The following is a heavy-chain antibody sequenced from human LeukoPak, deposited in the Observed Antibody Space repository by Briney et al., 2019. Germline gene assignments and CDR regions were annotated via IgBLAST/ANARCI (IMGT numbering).Heavy chain of an antibody. CDR2: FDPEDGET. D-gene: IGHD3-16*02. CDR3: AKGLSQSYYFDY. CDR1: GYTLTELS. V-gene: IGHV1-24*01. Sequence: ASVKVSCKVSGYTLTELSMHWVRQAPGKGLEWMGGFDPEDGETIYAQKFQGRVTMTEDTSTDTAYMELSSLRSEDTAVYYCAKGLSQSYYFDYWGQGTLVTASS. J-gene: IGHJ4*02.